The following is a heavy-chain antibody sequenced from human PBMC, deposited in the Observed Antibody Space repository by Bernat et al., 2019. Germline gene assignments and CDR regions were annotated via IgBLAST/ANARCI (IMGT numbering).Heavy chain of an antibody. CDR2: FYYGGST. J-gene: IGHJ4*02. CDR3: ASRTRGGYNWYFDY. CDR1: VGSISRSNYC. Sequence: QVQLQESGPGLVKPSETLSLTCSVSVGSISRSNYCWGWIRQSPGKGLEWIGNFYYGGSTHYNPSLKSRVIISVDASKNQFSLELSSVTAADTALYYCASRTRGGYNWYFDYWGQGILVTVSS. V-gene: IGHV4-39*01. D-gene: IGHD5-24*01.